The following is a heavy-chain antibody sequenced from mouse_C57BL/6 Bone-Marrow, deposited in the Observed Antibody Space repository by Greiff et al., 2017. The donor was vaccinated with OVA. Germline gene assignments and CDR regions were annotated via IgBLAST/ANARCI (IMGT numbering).Heavy chain of an antibody. Sequence: EVQRVESGGGLVKPGGSLKLSCAASGFTFSDYGMHWVRQAPEKGLEWVAYISSGSSTIYYADTVKGRFTISRDNAKNTLFLQMTSLRSEDTAMYYCARNEITTGVAEAWFAYWGQGTLVTVSA. CDR3: ARNEITTGVAEAWFAY. V-gene: IGHV5-17*01. CDR1: GFTFSDYG. J-gene: IGHJ3*01. CDR2: ISSGSSTI. D-gene: IGHD1-1*01.